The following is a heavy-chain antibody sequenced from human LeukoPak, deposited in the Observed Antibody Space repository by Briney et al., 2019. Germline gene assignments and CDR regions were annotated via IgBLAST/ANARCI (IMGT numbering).Heavy chain of an antibody. V-gene: IGHV1-69*05. Sequence: SVKVSCKASGGTFSSYAISWVRQAPGQGLEWMGMIIPIFGTANYAQKFQGRVTITTDESTSTAYMELSSLRSEDTAVYSCARGQTGNIDYWGQGTLVTVSS. CDR1: GGTFSSYA. CDR3: ARGQTGNIDY. J-gene: IGHJ4*02. D-gene: IGHD1-1*01. CDR2: IIPIFGTA.